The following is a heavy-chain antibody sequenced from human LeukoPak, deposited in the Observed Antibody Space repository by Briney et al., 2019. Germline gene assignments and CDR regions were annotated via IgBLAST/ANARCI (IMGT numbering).Heavy chain of an antibody. CDR1: GGTFSSYA. J-gene: IGHJ4*02. Sequence: GSSVKVSCKASGGTFSSYAISWVRQAPGQGLGWMGRIIPIFGTANYAQKFQGRVTITTDESTSTAYMELSSLRSEDTAVYYCARGGYSYGAYYFDYWGQGTLVTVSS. CDR3: ARGGYSYGAYYFDY. CDR2: IIPIFGTA. V-gene: IGHV1-69*05. D-gene: IGHD5-18*01.